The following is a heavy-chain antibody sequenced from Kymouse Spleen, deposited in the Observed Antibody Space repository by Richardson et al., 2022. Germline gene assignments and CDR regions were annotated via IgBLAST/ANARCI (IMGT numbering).Heavy chain of an antibody. V-gene: IGHV3-73*02. J-gene: IGHJ6*02. Sequence: EVQLVESGGGLVQPGGSLKLSCAASGFTFSGSAMHWVRQASGKGLEWVGRIRSKANSYATAYAASVKGRFTISRDDSKNTAYLQMNSLKTEDTAVYYCTRHAITMVRGVIRDGMDVWGQGTTVTVSS. CDR2: IRSKANSYAT. CDR1: GFTFSGSA. D-gene: IGHD3-10*01. CDR3: TRHAITMVRGVIRDGMDV.